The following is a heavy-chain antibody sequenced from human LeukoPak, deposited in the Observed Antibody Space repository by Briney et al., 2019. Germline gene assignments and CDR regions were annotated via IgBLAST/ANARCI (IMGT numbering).Heavy chain of an antibody. CDR3: ARERMVLGAVDY. CDR1: GFTFSIFW. CDR2: ISTDGSST. Sequence: GGSLRLSCAASGFTFSIFWMHWVRQAPGKGLVWVSRISTDGSSTSYADSVKGRFTISRDNAKNSLYLQMNSLRAEDTAVYYCARERMVLGAVDYWGQGTLVTVSS. J-gene: IGHJ4*02. D-gene: IGHD3-10*01. V-gene: IGHV3-74*01.